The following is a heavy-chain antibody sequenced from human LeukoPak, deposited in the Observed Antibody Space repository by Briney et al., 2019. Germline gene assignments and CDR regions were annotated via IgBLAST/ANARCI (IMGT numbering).Heavy chain of an antibody. D-gene: IGHD5-18*01. V-gene: IGHV1-18*01. J-gene: IGHJ3*02. Sequence: GASVKVSCKASGYNFRNYGIGWVRQAPRQGLEWMGWITAGNGNTNYAQKVQGRVTMTTDTSTSTAYMELRSLRSDDTAVYFCAGDSARGYSYGYNAFDIWGHGTMVTVSS. CDR2: ITAGNGNT. CDR1: GYNFRNYG. CDR3: AGDSARGYSYGYNAFDI.